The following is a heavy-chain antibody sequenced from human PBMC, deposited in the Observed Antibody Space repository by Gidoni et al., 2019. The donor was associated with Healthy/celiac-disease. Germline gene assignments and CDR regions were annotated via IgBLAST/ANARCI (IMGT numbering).Heavy chain of an antibody. CDR3: ARDSCSGGSCYPHYYYYGMDV. J-gene: IGHJ6*02. D-gene: IGHD2-15*01. CDR2: IIPIFGTA. Sequence: QVQLVQSGAEVKKPGSSVKVSCKASGGTFSSYAISWVRQAPGQGLEWMGGIIPIFGTANYAQKFQGRVTITADESTSTAYMELSSLRSEDTAVYYCARDSCSGGSCYPHYYYYGMDVWGQGTTVTVSS. V-gene: IGHV1-69*01. CDR1: GGTFSSYA.